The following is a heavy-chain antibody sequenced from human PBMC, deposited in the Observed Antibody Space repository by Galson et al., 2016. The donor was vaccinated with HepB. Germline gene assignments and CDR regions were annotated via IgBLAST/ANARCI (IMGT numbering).Heavy chain of an antibody. CDR3: TRGLHLDFSGWYYVL. D-gene: IGHD3-10*01. J-gene: IGHJ2*01. CDR1: GFALSSYN. V-gene: IGHV3-48*02. CDR2: ISGGSYTI. Sequence: SLRLSCAASGFALSSYNMNWVRQAPGKGLEWISYISGGSYTINYAGSVKGRFTISRDNARNSLYLQMNSLRDDDTAVYYCTRGLHLDFSGWYYVLWGRGALVTVSS.